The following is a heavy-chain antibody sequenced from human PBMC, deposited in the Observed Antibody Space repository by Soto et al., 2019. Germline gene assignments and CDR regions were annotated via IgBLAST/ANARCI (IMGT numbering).Heavy chain of an antibody. D-gene: IGHD4-17*01. CDR2: IYPGDSDT. CDR1: GYSFTSYC. V-gene: IGHV5-51*01. J-gene: IGHJ4*02. CDR3: ARHRGYTVTTPFDY. Sequence: GESLKISGKGSGYSFTSYCIGWVLQMPGKGLEWMGIIYPGDSDTRYSPSFQGQVTISADKSISTAYLQWSSLKASDTAMYYCARHRGYTVTTPFDYWGQGTLVTGSS.